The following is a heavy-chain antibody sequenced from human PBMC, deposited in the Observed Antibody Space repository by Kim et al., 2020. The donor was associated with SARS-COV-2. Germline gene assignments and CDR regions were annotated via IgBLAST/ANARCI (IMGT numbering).Heavy chain of an antibody. Sequence: GGSLRLSCAASGFTFSSYSMNWVRQAPGKGLEWVSYISSSSSTIYYADSVKGRFTISRDNAKNSLYLQMNSLRDEDTAVYYCARDLSLGYSSSWDLGHWGQGTLVTVSS. V-gene: IGHV3-48*02. J-gene: IGHJ1*01. D-gene: IGHD6-6*01. CDR2: ISSSSSTI. CDR1: GFTFSSYS. CDR3: ARDLSLGYSSSWDLGH.